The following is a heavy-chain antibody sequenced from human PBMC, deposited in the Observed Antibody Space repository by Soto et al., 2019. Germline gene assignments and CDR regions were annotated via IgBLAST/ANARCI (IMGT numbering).Heavy chain of an antibody. D-gene: IGHD3-10*01. Sequence: GGSLILSCAASGLTVNNNYMSWVRHAPGKGLEWVSVIYNDGKTYYADSVKGRFTISRDTSKNTLHLQMDSLRDEDTAVYYCLRPLPSGQNYGMDVWGQGTTVTLSS. CDR1: GLTVNNNY. V-gene: IGHV3-53*01. CDR2: IYNDGKT. J-gene: IGHJ6*02. CDR3: LRPLPSGQNYGMDV.